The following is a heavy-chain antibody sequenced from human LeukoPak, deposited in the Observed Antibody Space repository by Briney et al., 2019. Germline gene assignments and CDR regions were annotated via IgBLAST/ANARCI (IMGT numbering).Heavy chain of an antibody. Sequence: GSLRLSCAASGFTFSSYWMSWIRQPPGKALEWIGYVYYNGSTNYNPSLKSRVTISVDTSKNQFSLRLSSVTAADSAVYYCARERRDGYKVYFDYWGQGTLVTVSS. J-gene: IGHJ4*02. CDR2: VYYNGST. V-gene: IGHV4-59*01. CDR1: GFTFSSYW. CDR3: ARERRDGYKVYFDY. D-gene: IGHD5-24*01.